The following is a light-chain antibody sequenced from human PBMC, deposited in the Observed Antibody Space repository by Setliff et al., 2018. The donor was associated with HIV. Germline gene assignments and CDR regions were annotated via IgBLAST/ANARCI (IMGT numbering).Light chain of an antibody. Sequence: QSVLTQPASVSGSPGQSITISCTGTSSDVGGYNYVSWYQQHPGKAPKLIIYEVRNRPSEVSNRFSGSKSGNTASLTISGLQAEDEGDYYCSSYAITNTLPFGTGTRSPS. CDR2: EVR. CDR3: SSYAITNTLP. CDR1: SSDVGGYNY. J-gene: IGLJ1*01. V-gene: IGLV2-14*01.